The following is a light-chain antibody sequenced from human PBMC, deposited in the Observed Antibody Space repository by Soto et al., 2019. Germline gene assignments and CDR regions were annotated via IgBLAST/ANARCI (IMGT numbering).Light chain of an antibody. V-gene: IGLV2-11*01. CDR3: CSFSGTNTLYV. Sequence: QSVLTQPRSVSGSPRQSVTISCTGTSSDVGGYDYVSWYQQHPGKAPKLILYDVSERPSGVPDRFSGSKSGNTASLTISGLQSEDEADYFCCSFSGTNTLYVFXTGTKVTVL. CDR1: SSDVGGYDY. J-gene: IGLJ1*01. CDR2: DVS.